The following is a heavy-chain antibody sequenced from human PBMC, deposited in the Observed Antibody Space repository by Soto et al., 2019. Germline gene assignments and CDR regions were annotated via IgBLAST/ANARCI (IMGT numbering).Heavy chain of an antibody. J-gene: IGHJ1*01. V-gene: IGHV3-43*01. CDR2: INWNGGST. CDR1: GFTFDDYT. Sequence: GGSLRLSCEASGFTFDDYTMHWVRQAPGKGLEWVSLINWNGGSTDYVDSVKGRFTISRDNSKSSLYLQMSSLTTEDTALYYCTKGGLWRFFPRVEYFQQWGQGTLVTVSS. CDR3: TKGGLWRFFPRVEYFQQ. D-gene: IGHD2-21*01.